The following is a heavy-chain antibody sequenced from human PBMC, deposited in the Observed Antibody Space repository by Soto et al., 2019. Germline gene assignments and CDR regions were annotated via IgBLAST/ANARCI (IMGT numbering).Heavy chain of an antibody. CDR2: IIPIFGTA. CDR3: ARGTRRYYYGSGSPWHFQH. D-gene: IGHD3-10*01. CDR1: GGTFSSYA. Sequence: SVKVSCKASGGTFSSYAISWVRQAPGQGLEWMGGIIPIFGTANYAQKFQGRVTITADESTSTAYMELSSLRSEDTAVYYCARGTRRYYYGSGSPWHFQHWGQGTLVTVSS. J-gene: IGHJ1*01. V-gene: IGHV1-69*13.